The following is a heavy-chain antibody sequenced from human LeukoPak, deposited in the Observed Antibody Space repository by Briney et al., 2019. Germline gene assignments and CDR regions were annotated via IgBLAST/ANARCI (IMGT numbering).Heavy chain of an antibody. CDR2: LRGNGGST. J-gene: IGHJ3*02. V-gene: IGHV3-23*01. Sequence: GGSLRLSCAASGFTFSSYAMSWVRQAPGKGLEWVSSLRGNGGSTEYVDSVRGRFVISRDNSRNTLYLQMNSLRAEDTAVYYCARGGVSYAFDIWGQGQWSPSLQ. D-gene: IGHD6-13*01. CDR1: GFTFSSYA. CDR3: ARGGVSYAFDI.